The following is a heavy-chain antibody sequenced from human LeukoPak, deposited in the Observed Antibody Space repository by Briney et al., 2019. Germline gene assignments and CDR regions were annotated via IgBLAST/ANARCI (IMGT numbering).Heavy chain of an antibody. V-gene: IGHV3-23*01. CDR3: AKAPRSSGASENNWFDP. CDR1: GDSINSDY. Sequence: ETLSLTCIVSGDSINSDYWNWVRQAPGKGLEWVSAISDSGDNTYYADSVRGRFTISRDNSMNTLYLQMNTLRAEDTAVYYCAKAPRSSGASENNWFDPWGQGTLVTVSS. CDR2: ISDSGDNT. J-gene: IGHJ5*02. D-gene: IGHD1-26*01.